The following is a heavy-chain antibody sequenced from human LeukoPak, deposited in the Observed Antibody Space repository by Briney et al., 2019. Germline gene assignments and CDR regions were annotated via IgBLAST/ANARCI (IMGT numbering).Heavy chain of an antibody. D-gene: IGHD2-2*01. CDR2: ISGSGGST. CDR3: AKAVVVPAAGSYFDY. J-gene: IGHJ4*02. V-gene: IGHV3-23*01. CDR1: GFTFSSYA. Sequence: GGSLRLSCAASGFTFSSYAMSWVRQAPGKGLDWVSAISGSGGSTYYADSVKGRFTISRDNSKNTLYLQMNSLRAEDTAVYYCAKAVVVPAAGSYFDYWGQGTLVTVSS.